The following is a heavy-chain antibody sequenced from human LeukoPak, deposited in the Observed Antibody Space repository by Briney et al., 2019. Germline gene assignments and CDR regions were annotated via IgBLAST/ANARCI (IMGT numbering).Heavy chain of an antibody. CDR3: ASDEGYCSSTSCSLGAFDI. Sequence: GGSLRLSCAASGFTFSSYAMSWVRQAPGKGLEWVSAISGSGGSTYYADSVKGRFAISRDNSKNTLYLQMNSLRAEDTAVYYCASDEGYCSSTSCSLGAFDIWGQGTMVTVSS. V-gene: IGHV3-23*01. D-gene: IGHD2-2*01. CDR1: GFTFSSYA. J-gene: IGHJ3*02. CDR2: ISGSGGST.